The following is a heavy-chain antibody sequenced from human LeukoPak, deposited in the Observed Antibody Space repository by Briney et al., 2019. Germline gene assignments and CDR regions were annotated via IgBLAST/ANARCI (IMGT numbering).Heavy chain of an antibody. D-gene: IGHD2-15*01. CDR2: FYYTGDI. J-gene: IGHJ4*02. Sequence: PSETLSLTCSVSGGSISSSTYSWGWIRQPPGKGLEWIGSFYYTGDIYYGPSLKSRVTISVDTSKNQFSLNLTSLTAADTAVYYCARLLPYCSDGICYFWEYFDSWGQGTLVTVSS. V-gene: IGHV4-39*01. CDR1: GGSISSSTYS. CDR3: ARLLPYCSDGICYFWEYFDS.